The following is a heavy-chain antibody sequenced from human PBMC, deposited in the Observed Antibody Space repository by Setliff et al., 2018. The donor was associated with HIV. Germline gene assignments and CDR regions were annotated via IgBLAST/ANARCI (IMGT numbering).Heavy chain of an antibody. CDR3: VRHVWSDDFLVPGWFDS. V-gene: IGHV4-39*01. D-gene: IGHD3-3*01. Sequence: SETLSLTCTVSGGSISSSSYYWGWIRQPPGRGLEWIGSIYYSGITYYSSSLKSRVTVSVDTSRIQFSLKLTSVTAADTAVYKCVRHVWSDDFLVPGWFDSWSQGTLVTVSS. CDR2: IYYSGIT. CDR1: GGSISSSSYY. J-gene: IGHJ5*01.